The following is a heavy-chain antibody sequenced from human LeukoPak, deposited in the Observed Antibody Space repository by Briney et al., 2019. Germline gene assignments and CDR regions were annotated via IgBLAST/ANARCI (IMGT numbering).Heavy chain of an antibody. V-gene: IGHV1-2*02. Sequence: ASVKVPCKASGYIFTGYYLFWVRQAPGQGLEWMGWINPNGGATRYAQKFQGRVTLTSETSIRTTYMELSSLTSGDTAVYYCARDERYSDADHHYPDLGYWGQGTLVTVSS. CDR1: GYIFTGYY. D-gene: IGHD3-16*01. J-gene: IGHJ4*02. CDR2: INPNGGAT. CDR3: ARDERYSDADHHYPDLGY.